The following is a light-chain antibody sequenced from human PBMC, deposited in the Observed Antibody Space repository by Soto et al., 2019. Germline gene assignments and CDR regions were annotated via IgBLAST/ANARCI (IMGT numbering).Light chain of an antibody. CDR3: ASPTPVSLYV. Sequence: QSALTQPASVSGSPGQSITISCTGSSSDVGGYNYVSWYQQYPGRVHKLLIYNVSNRSSGISTRFSGSNSGNTASLTISGLQAEDDAYYFGASPTPVSLYVFGSGTKLTVL. V-gene: IGLV2-14*01. CDR2: NVS. J-gene: IGLJ1*01. CDR1: SSDVGGYNY.